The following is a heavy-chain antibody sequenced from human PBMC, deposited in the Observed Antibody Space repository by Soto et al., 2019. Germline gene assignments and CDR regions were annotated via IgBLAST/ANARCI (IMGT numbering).Heavy chain of an antibody. CDR2: IIPIFGTA. Sequence: QVQLVQSGAEVKKPGSSVKVSCKASGGTFSSYSITWVRQAPGQGLEWMGGIIPIFGTANYAQKFQGSVTITADESTSTGYMEMSSLRSEDTAVYYCTRGVYGGYEYWGQGTLVTVSS. J-gene: IGHJ4*02. CDR1: GGTFSSYS. CDR3: TRGVYGGYEY. V-gene: IGHV1-69*12. D-gene: IGHD5-12*01.